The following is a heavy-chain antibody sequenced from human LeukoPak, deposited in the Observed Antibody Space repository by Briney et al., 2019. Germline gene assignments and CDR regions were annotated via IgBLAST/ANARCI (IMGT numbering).Heavy chain of an antibody. CDR2: IYYSGST. V-gene: IGHV4-59*01. CDR3: ARSGYSYGADAFDI. Sequence: SETLSLNCTVSGGSISSYYWSWIRQPPGKGLEWIGYIYYSGSTNYNPSLKSRVTISVATSKNQFSLKLSSVTAADTAVYYCARSGYSYGADAFDIWGQGTMVTVS. D-gene: IGHD5-18*01. CDR1: GGSISSYY. J-gene: IGHJ3*02.